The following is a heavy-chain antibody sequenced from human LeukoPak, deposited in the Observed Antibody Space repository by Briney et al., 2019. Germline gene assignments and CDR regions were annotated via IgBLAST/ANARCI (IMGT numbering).Heavy chain of an antibody. Sequence: SVKVSCKASGYTFTGYYMHWVRQAPGQGLEWMGGIIPIFGTANYAQKFQGRVTITADKSTGTAYMELSSLRSEDTAVYYCAAADIYYYYYMDVWGKGTTVTVSS. J-gene: IGHJ6*03. CDR1: GYTFTGYY. D-gene: IGHD2-2*01. CDR3: AAADIYYYYYMDV. CDR2: IIPIFGTA. V-gene: IGHV1-69*06.